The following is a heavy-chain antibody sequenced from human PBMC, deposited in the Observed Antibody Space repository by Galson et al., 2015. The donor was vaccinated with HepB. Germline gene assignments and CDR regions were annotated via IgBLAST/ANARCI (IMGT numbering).Heavy chain of an antibody. V-gene: IGHV3-30*18. D-gene: IGHD5-12*01. CDR1: GFSFSEHG. J-gene: IGHJ6*02. CDR2: VSYDGISK. CDR3: AKDRLMLASYDFYYGMDV. Sequence: SLRLSCAASGFSFSEHGIHWVRQAPGKGLEWLAVVSYDGISKYYADSVKGRFTISRNNSENMAFLQMSSLRGEDTAVYYCAKDRLMLASYDFYYGMDVWGQGTTVIVSS.